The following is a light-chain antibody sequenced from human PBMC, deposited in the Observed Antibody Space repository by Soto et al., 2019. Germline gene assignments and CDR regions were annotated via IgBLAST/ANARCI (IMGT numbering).Light chain of an antibody. Sequence: QSVLTQPASVSGSPGQSIIISCTAASTDVDDYYLVSWYQHHPGKAPKLIIYEVSNRPSGVSHRFSASMSGNTASLTISGLQAEDEADYYCGSYTNTTYVFGTGTKVTVL. CDR1: STDVDDYYL. CDR2: EVS. CDR3: GSYTNTTYV. J-gene: IGLJ1*01. V-gene: IGLV2-14*01.